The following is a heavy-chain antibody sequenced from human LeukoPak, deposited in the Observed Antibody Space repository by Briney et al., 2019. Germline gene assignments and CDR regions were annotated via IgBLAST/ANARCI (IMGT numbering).Heavy chain of an antibody. Sequence: GGSLRLSCAASGFTFSSYSMNWVRHAPGKGLEWVSSISSSSSYIYYAGSVKGRFTISRDNAKNSLYLQMNSLRAEDTAVYYCARESDGDGYNSFDYWGQGTLVTVSS. CDR2: ISSSSSYI. J-gene: IGHJ4*02. CDR3: ARESDGDGYNSFDY. CDR1: GFTFSSYS. D-gene: IGHD5-24*01. V-gene: IGHV3-21*01.